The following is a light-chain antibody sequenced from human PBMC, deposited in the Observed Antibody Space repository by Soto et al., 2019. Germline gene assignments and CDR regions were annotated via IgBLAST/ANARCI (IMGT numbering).Light chain of an antibody. Sequence: QSALTQQPSASGTPGQRVTISCSGSSSNIGSNYVYWYQQLPGTAPKLLIYRNNQRPSGVPDRFSGSKSGTSASLAISGLRSEDEADYYCAAWDDSLSGYVFGTGTKVTVL. CDR1: SSNIGSNY. CDR3: AAWDDSLSGYV. CDR2: RNN. V-gene: IGLV1-47*01. J-gene: IGLJ1*01.